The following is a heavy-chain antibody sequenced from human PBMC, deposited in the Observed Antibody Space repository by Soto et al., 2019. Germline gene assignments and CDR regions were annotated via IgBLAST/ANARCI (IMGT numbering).Heavy chain of an antibody. V-gene: IGHV4-39*01. J-gene: IGHJ4*02. Sequence: SETMSLTCPVPSGSISSSNYFWGWIRQSPVKGLEWIGSCHNSGVTYYNPSLKSRATVDMSKNQISLKLSSVTAADTALYYCATTSSGYPYWGRGTLVTVSS. CDR3: ATTSSGYPY. CDR2: CHNSGVT. CDR1: SGSISSSNYF. D-gene: IGHD3-22*01.